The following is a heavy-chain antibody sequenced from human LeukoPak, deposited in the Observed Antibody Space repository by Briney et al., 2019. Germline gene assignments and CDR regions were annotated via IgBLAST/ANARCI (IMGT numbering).Heavy chain of an antibody. V-gene: IGHV4-39*07. CDR1: GGSISSSSYY. CDR2: IHYSGST. CDR3: ARGVAADY. D-gene: IGHD6-13*01. J-gene: IGHJ4*02. Sequence: SETLSLTCTVSGGSISSSSYYWGWIRQPPGKGLEWIGTIHYSGSTYYNPSLKSRVTISVDTSKNQFSLKLSSVTAADTAVYYCARGVAADYWGQGTLVTVSS.